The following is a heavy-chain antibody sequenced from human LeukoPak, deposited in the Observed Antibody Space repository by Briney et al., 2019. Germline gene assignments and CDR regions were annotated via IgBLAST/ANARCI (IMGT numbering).Heavy chain of an antibody. Sequence: PSQTLSLTCTVSGASVISGGYYWSWLRQRPGKGLEWIGYISYSGSSYYNPSLKSRLTISLDTSKNQFSLKLTSKTAADTAVYFCARIQQWLGFDSWGQGTLVTVSS. CDR2: ISYSGSS. CDR1: GASVISGGYY. V-gene: IGHV4-31*03. CDR3: ARIQQWLGFDS. D-gene: IGHD6-19*01. J-gene: IGHJ4*02.